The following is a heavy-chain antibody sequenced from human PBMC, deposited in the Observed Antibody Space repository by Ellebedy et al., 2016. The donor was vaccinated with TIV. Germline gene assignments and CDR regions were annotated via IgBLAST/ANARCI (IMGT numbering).Heavy chain of an antibody. D-gene: IGHD5-12*01. CDR2: ISAYNGNT. CDR1: GYTFTSYG. CDR3: ARWELVGGYEGYYFDY. J-gene: IGHJ4*02. V-gene: IGHV1-18*04. Sequence: AASVKVSCKASGYTFTSYGISWVRQAPGQGLEWMGWISAYNGNTNYAQKLQGRVTMTTDTSTSTAYMELRSLRSDDTAVYYCARWELVGGYEGYYFDYWGQGTLVTVSS.